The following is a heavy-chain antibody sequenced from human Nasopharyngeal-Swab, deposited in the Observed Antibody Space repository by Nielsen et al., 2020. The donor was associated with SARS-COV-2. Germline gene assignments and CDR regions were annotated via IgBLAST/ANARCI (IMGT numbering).Heavy chain of an antibody. D-gene: IGHD3/OR15-3a*01. Sequence: TLSHTSAISGGSIRSYYWSWIRQPPGKGREWIGCIHYRGSTYYNPSLKSRVTMAVDTSNNQFSLKVTSVTAADTDVYYCAREQRGGDFWTRHYYNGMDVWGQGTTVTVSS. J-gene: IGHJ6*02. V-gene: IGHV4-59*13. CDR2: IHYRGST. CDR1: GGSIRSYY. CDR3: AREQRGGDFWTRHYYNGMDV.